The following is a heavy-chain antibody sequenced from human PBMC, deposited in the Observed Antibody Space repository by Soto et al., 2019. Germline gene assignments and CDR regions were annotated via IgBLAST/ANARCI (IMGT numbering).Heavy chain of an antibody. CDR3: ARDPPAQLGQGGY. D-gene: IGHD3-16*01. CDR1: GYTFKSYG. V-gene: IGHV1-18*01. J-gene: IGHJ4*02. Sequence: QVQLVQSGAEVKKPGASVKVSCKASGYTFKSYGINWVRQAPGQGLEWMGWISAYNGNTNYAQRLQGRVTITTDTSTNTIYMELRSLTSGDTAVYFCARDPPAQLGQGGYWGEGTLVSVSS. CDR2: ISAYNGNT.